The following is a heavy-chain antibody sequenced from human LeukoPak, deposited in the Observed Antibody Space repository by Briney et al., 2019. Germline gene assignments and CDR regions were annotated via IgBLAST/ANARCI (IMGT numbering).Heavy chain of an antibody. CDR2: ISSSSSYI. Sequence: TGGSLRLSCAASGFTFSSYSMNWVRQAPGKGLEWVSSISSSSSYIYYADSVKGRFTISRDNAKNSLYLQMNSLRAEDTAVYYCARGGDTDIYFDYWGQGTLVTVSS. CDR1: GFTFSSYS. J-gene: IGHJ4*02. D-gene: IGHD3-16*01. V-gene: IGHV3-21*01. CDR3: ARGGDTDIYFDY.